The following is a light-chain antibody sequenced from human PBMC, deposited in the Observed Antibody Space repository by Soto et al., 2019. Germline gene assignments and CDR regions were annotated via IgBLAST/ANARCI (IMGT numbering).Light chain of an antibody. CDR1: SSDIGAYNY. J-gene: IGLJ3*02. CDR2: EVT. CDR3: GSHAGDSNLV. V-gene: IGLV2-8*01. Sequence: QSALTQPASVSGSPGQSITISCTGTSSDIGAYNYVSWSQQHPGKAPQLIIYEVTKRPSGVPDRFSGSKSGNTASLTVSGLQAEDEAGYYCGSHAGDSNLVFGGGTKLTVL.